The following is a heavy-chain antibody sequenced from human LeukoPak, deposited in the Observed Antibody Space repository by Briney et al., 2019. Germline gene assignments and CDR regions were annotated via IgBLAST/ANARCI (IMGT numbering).Heavy chain of an antibody. Sequence: SETLSLTCTVSGGSISSYYWSWLRQPPGKGLEWIGYIYDSGSTNYNPSLKSRVTISVDTSKNQFSLKLSSVTAADTAVYYCARENYDILTGYQGYYYYYYMDVWGKGTTVTVSS. J-gene: IGHJ6*03. D-gene: IGHD3-9*01. CDR2: IYDSGST. CDR3: ARENYDILTGYQGYYYYYYMDV. CDR1: GGSISSYY. V-gene: IGHV4-59*01.